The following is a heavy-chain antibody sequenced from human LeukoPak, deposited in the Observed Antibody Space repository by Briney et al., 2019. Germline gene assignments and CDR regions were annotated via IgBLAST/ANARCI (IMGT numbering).Heavy chain of an antibody. CDR1: SVSISSYY. Sequence: PSETLSFTCTVSSVSISSYYWSWIRQPAGKGLEWIGSIYHSGSTYYNPSLKSRVTISVDTSKNQFSLKLSSVTAADTAVYYCARPLNSYGDYGSWGQGTLVTVSS. CDR3: ARPLNSYGDYGS. D-gene: IGHD4-17*01. J-gene: IGHJ4*02. CDR2: IYHSGST. V-gene: IGHV4-4*07.